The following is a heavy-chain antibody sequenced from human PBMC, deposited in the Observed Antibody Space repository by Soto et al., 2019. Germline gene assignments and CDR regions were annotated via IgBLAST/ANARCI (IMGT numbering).Heavy chain of an antibody. CDR3: AASRAYDSSDYSGFHYGMAV. CDR2: LSWNGVTI. D-gene: IGHD3-22*01. Sequence: EVQLVESGGDLVQPGRSLRLSCAASGFTFDDYAVQWVRQVPGKGLQWVSGLSWNGVTIGYAASVKGRFTISRDNAKKSLYLQMSGLSPDDTAFYYCAASRAYDSSDYSGFHYGMAVWGLGTTVTVS. CDR1: GFTFDDYA. J-gene: IGHJ6*02. V-gene: IGHV3-9*01.